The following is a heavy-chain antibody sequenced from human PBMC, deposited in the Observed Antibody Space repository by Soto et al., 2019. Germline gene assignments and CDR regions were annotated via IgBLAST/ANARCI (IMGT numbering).Heavy chain of an antibody. J-gene: IGHJ6*02. CDR2: INPNSGGT. D-gene: IGHD3-3*01. CDR3: ATDPGLTISGVPHNGHGMDV. V-gene: IGHV1-2*02. Sequence: ASVKVSCKASGYTFTGYYMHWVRQAPGQGLEWMGWINPNSGGTNYAQKFQGRVTMTRDTSISTAYMELSRLRSDDTAVYYCATDPGLTISGVPHNGHGMDVWGQGTTVTVS. CDR1: GYTFTGYY.